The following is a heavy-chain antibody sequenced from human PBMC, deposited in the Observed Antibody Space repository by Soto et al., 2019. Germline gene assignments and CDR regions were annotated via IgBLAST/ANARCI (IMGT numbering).Heavy chain of an antibody. D-gene: IGHD2-15*01. Sequence: QVQLVQSGAEVKKSGASVKVSCKPSGYSFSDYFIQWVRQAPGQGLEWVAWINPKTAATNYAKKLQGRGSLTWDMSPNAAYMELTRLRPADPAVYYCVRIKLRMSYYNGTDVLDQAATV. CDR2: INPKTAAT. J-gene: IGHJ6*02. V-gene: IGHV1-2*02. CDR3: VRIKLRMSYYNGTDV. CDR1: GYSFSDYF.